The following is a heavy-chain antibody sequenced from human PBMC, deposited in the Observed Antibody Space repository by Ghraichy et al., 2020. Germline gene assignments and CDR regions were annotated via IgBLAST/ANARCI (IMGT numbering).Heavy chain of an antibody. V-gene: IGHV4-38-2*02. CDR1: GYSISSGYY. J-gene: IGHJ6*03. Sequence: SETLSLTCTVSGYSISSGYYWGWIRQPPGKGLEWIGSIYHSGSTYYNPPLNSRVTILADTSNNQFSLQLGSATAAATAAYYCARSGFHDYGDYMVYFYYFMGVWSKGTTVTVSS. CDR2: IYHSGST. D-gene: IGHD4-17*01. CDR3: ARSGFHDYGDYMVYFYYFMGV.